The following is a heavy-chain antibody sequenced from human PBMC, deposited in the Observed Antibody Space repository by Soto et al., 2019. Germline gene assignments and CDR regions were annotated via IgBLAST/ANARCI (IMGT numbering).Heavy chain of an antibody. V-gene: IGHV3-23*01. CDR3: AKMAWLGDAPGGDF. CDR2: ICATGTIS. CDR1: GFTFSNSV. Sequence: EVQLLESGGGFIQPGGSLGLSCAASGFTFSNSVMAWVRQAPGKGLEWVSAICATGTISFYGDSVKGRFTVSRDNSKDTLYRNTGRLRADDPALYFCAKMAWLGDAPGGDFWGQGTLVTVSS. J-gene: IGHJ4*02. D-gene: IGHD6-19*01.